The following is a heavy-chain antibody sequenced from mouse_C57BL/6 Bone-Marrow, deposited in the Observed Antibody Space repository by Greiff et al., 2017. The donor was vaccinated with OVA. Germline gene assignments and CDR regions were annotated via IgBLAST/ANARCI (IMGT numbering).Heavy chain of an antibody. Sequence: QVQLQQPGAELVRPGTSVKMSCTASGYTFTNYWIGWAKQRPGHGLEWIGDIYPGGGYTNYNEKFKGKATLTADKSSSTAYMQFSSLTSEDSAIYYCATHYYGSSPFAYWGQGTLVTVSA. CDR1: GYTFTNYW. CDR3: ATHYYGSSPFAY. CDR2: IYPGGGYT. V-gene: IGHV1-63*01. J-gene: IGHJ3*01. D-gene: IGHD1-1*01.